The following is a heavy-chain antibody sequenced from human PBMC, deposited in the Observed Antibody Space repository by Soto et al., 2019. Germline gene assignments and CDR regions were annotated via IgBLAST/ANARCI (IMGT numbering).Heavy chain of an antibody. CDR1: GFSLSSYA. CDR3: ARDCGSSSCSVLAY. J-gene: IGHJ4*02. V-gene: IGHV3-23*01. Sequence: LRLSCAASGFSLSSYAMTWVRQAPGKGMEWVPGITASGEKLYYADSVKGRFTVSRGNSKNTLYLQMHSLRADDAAVYYCARDCGSSSCSVLAYWGEGTMVSVSS. CDR2: ITASGEKL. D-gene: IGHD2-2*01.